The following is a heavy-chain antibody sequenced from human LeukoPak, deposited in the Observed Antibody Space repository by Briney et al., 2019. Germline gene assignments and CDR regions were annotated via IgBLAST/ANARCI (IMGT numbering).Heavy chain of an antibody. CDR1: GFSLSTSGVG. CDR3: AHIQREMVTTKYYFDY. J-gene: IGHJ4*02. D-gene: IGHD5-24*01. Sequence: SGPTLVNPTQTLTLTCTFSGFSLSTSGVGVGWIRQPPGKALEWLALIYWYDGQHYSPSLKGRLTITKDTSKNQVVLTMTNMDPVDTATYYCAHIQREMVTTKYYFDYWGQGTLVTVSS. V-gene: IGHV2-5*01. CDR2: IYWYDGQ.